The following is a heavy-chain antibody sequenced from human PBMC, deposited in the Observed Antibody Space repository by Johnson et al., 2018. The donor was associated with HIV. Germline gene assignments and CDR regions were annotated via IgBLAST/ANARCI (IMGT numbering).Heavy chain of an antibody. Sequence: MQLVESGGGLVQPGGSLRLSCLASGFTFSSYWMSWVRQAPGKGLEWVANIKQDGSEKYYVDSVKGRFTISRDNAKKSLYLQMNSLRAEDTAVYYCAKNNQVWGLLPVDAFDIWGQGTLITVSS. V-gene: IGHV3-7*01. J-gene: IGHJ3*02. CDR2: IKQDGSEK. D-gene: IGHD1-26*01. CDR1: GFTFSSYW. CDR3: AKNNQVWGLLPVDAFDI.